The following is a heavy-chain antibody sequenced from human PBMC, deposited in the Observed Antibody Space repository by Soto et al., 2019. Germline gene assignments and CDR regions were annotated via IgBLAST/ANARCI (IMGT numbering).Heavy chain of an antibody. Sequence: EVQLVESGGGLVQPGGSLRLSCATSGLTFSSYWMHWVRQAPGKGLVWVARINSDGSSTSYADSVKGRFTISRDNAKNTLYLQMNSLRAEDTAVYYCVRTSLVVAAATREDYWGQGTLVTVS. V-gene: IGHV3-74*01. J-gene: IGHJ4*02. D-gene: IGHD2-15*01. CDR3: VRTSLVVAAATREDY. CDR2: INSDGSST. CDR1: GLTFSSYW.